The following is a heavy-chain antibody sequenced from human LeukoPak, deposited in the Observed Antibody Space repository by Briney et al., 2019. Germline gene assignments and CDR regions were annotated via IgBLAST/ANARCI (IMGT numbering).Heavy chain of an antibody. J-gene: IGHJ4*02. CDR1: GLSFNNSY. CDR3: ARGPRILAAGSYFFVY. CDR2: INVNGGVM. D-gene: IGHD6-13*01. V-gene: IGHV3-11*01. Sequence: KPGASLRLSCAASGLSFNNSYYSSIRPAPRKGLELVSFINVNGGVMYKADFVKGRFTNSRETAQNSVYLEMNSLRDEDTAVYDCARGPRILAAGSYFFVYWGEGSLVAVSS.